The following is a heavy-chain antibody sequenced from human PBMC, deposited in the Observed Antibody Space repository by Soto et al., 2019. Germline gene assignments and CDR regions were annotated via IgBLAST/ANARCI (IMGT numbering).Heavy chain of an antibody. CDR1: GFTFSSYT. V-gene: IGHV3-23*01. Sequence: EVQLLESGGGLVQPGGSLRLSCAASGFTFSSYTMSWVRQAPGKGLEWVSGISGTGGSTYYADSVKGRFTISRDNSNNSLFLQMNGLRAEDTAVYYCAKAQGSQYYDSTGYYSFDYWGQGTLVTVSS. D-gene: IGHD3-22*01. J-gene: IGHJ4*02. CDR2: ISGTGGST. CDR3: AKAQGSQYYDSTGYYSFDY.